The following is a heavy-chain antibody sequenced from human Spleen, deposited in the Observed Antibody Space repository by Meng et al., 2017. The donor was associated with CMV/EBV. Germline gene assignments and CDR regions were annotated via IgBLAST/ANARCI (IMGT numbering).Heavy chain of an antibody. Sequence: ASVKVSCKASGYTFTSYYMHWVRQAPGQGLEWMGIINPSGGSTSYAQKFQGRVTIIADKSTTTAYMDLSSLRSEDTAVYYCARALGETYYGGNYYYYYGMDVWGQGTTVTVSS. CDR2: INPSGGST. CDR1: GYTFTSYY. CDR3: ARALGETYYGGNYYYYYGMDV. D-gene: IGHD4-23*01. J-gene: IGHJ6*02. V-gene: IGHV1-46*01.